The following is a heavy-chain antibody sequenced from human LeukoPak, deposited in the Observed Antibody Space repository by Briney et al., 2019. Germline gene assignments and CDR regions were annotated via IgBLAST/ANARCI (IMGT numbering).Heavy chain of an antibody. J-gene: IGHJ4*02. CDR3: ASDFGY. V-gene: IGHV3-48*03. Sequence: GGSLRLSCAASGFSFSSYGMNWVRQAPGRGLEWISYTSSGGSSIYYADSVKGRFTISRDNAKNSLYLQMNSLRAEDTAVYYCASDFGYWGQGTLVTVSS. CDR2: TSSGGSSI. CDR1: GFSFSSYG.